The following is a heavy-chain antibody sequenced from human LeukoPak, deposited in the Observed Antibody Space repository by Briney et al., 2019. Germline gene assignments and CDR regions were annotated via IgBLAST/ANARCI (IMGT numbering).Heavy chain of an antibody. Sequence: PSETLSLTCAVYGGSFSGYCWSWIRQPPGKGLEWIGEINHSGSTNYNPSLKSRVTISVDTSKNQFSLKLSSVTAADTAVYYCASFRGYMNSSSWYRLFDYWGQGTLVTVSS. CDR3: ASFRGYMNSSSWYRLFDY. CDR1: GGSFSGYC. D-gene: IGHD6-13*01. CDR2: INHSGST. V-gene: IGHV4-34*01. J-gene: IGHJ4*02.